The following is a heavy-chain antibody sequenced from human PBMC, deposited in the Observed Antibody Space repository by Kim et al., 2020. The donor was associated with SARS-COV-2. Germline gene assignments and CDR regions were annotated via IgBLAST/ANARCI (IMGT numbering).Heavy chain of an antibody. CDR1: GYTFTSYY. CDR3: ARDPRQTSGNPDYYYGMDV. CDR2: INPSGGRT. V-gene: IGHV1-46*01. D-gene: IGHD3-10*01. J-gene: IGHJ6*02. Sequence: ASVKVSCKASGYTFTSYYMHWVRQAPGQGLEWMGIINPSGGRTTRTTYAQKFQGRVTMTRDTSTSTVYMELSSLRSEDTAVYYCARDPRQTSGNPDYYYGMDVWGQGTTVTVSS.